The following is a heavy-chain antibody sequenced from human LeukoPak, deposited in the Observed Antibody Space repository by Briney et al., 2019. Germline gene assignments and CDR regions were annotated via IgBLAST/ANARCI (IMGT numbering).Heavy chain of an antibody. CDR1: GFTFSSYA. CDR2: ISYDGSNK. V-gene: IGHV3-30*04. D-gene: IGHD4-23*01. Sequence: GGSLRLSCAASGFTFSSYAMHWVRQAPGKGLEWVAVISYDGSNKYYADSVKGRFTISRDNSKNTLYLQVNSLRAEDTAVYYCARIEDYGGNSDEDFDYWGQGTLVTVSS. CDR3: ARIEDYGGNSDEDFDY. J-gene: IGHJ4*02.